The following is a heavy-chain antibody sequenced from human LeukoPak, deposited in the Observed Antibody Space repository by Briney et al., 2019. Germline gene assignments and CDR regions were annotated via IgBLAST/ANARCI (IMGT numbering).Heavy chain of an antibody. CDR1: GYSFTSYW. Sequence: GASLQISSKGSGYSFTSYWIGWVRPMPGKGLEWMAIIYPGDSDAKYSSSFQGQVTISADKSISTAYLQWSSLKASDTAIYYCARRSGAATVDYWGQGTLVTVSS. D-gene: IGHD2-15*01. CDR2: IYPGDSDA. V-gene: IGHV5-51*01. CDR3: ARRSGAATVDY. J-gene: IGHJ4*02.